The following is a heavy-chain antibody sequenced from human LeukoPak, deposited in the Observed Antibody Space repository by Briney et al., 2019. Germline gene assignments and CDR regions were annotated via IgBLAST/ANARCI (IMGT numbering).Heavy chain of an antibody. CDR1: GYTFTAYY. CDR2: ITPNSGGT. J-gene: IGHJ4*02. V-gene: IGHV1-2*02. CDR3: VRKSATRRTSEFDY. D-gene: IGHD2-15*01. Sequence: ASVKVSCKASGYTFTAYYMHWVRQAPGQGLEWMGWITPNSGGTKYAQRFQGRVTMTRDTSISTAYMDLSSLGSDDTAVFYCVRKSATRRTSEFDYWGQGTPVTVSS.